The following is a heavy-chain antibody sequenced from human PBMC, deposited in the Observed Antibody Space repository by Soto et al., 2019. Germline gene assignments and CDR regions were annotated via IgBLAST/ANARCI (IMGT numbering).Heavy chain of an antibody. D-gene: IGHD1-26*01. CDR1: GYTLTEIS. CDR3: ATGRYSGTDY. CDR2: FDPEDGET. J-gene: IGHJ4*02. V-gene: IGHV1-24*01. Sequence: AALKDSCKVSGYTLTEISMHWVRQAPGKGLEWMGGFDPEDGETIYAQKFQGRVTMTEDTSTDTAYMELSSLRSEDTAVYYCATGRYSGTDYWGQGTLVTVSS.